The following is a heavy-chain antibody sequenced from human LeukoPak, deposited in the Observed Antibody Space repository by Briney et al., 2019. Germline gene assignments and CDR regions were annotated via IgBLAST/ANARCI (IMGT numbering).Heavy chain of an antibody. D-gene: IGHD6-13*01. J-gene: IGHJ4*02. V-gene: IGHV3-30*02. Sequence: GGSLRLSCAASGFTFSSYGMHWVRQAPGKGLEWVAFIRYDGSNKYYADSVKGRFTISRDNSKNTLYLQMNSLRAEDTAVYYCARDRGSSWYEGLYWGQGTLVTVSS. CDR2: IRYDGSNK. CDR1: GFTFSSYG. CDR3: ARDRGSSWYEGLY.